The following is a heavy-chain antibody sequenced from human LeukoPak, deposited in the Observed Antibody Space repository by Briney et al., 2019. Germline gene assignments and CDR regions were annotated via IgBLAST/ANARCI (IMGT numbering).Heavy chain of an antibody. D-gene: IGHD6-19*01. Sequence: GESLKISCAASGFTFGVYWMSWVRQAPGKGLEWVANIKQDGSEKFYVDSVKGRFTLSRGNAKNSLFLQMNSLRAEDTAVYYCARDYYGSGWYGDYWGQGTLVTVSS. CDR3: ARDYYGSGWYGDY. J-gene: IGHJ4*02. CDR1: GFTFGVYW. CDR2: IKQDGSEK. V-gene: IGHV3-7*04.